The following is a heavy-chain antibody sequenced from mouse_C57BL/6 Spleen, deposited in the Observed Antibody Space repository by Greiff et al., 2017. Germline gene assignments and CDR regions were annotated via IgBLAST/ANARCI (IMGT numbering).Heavy chain of an antibody. CDR1: GYTFTSYW. Sequence: QVQLQQSGAELVMPGASVKLSCKASGYTFTSYWMHWVKQRPGQGPEWIGEIDPSDSYTNYNQKFKGKSTLTVDKSSSTAYMQLSSLTSEDSAVYYCAREEGSWGQGTLVTVSA. CDR3: AREEGS. J-gene: IGHJ3*01. CDR2: IDPSDSYT. V-gene: IGHV1-69*01.